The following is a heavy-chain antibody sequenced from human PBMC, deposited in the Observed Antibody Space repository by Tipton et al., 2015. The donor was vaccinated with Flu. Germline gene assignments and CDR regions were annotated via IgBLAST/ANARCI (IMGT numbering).Heavy chain of an antibody. V-gene: IGHV4-39*07. Sequence: TLSLTCTVSGGSISSSSYYWGWIRQPPGKGLEWIGSIYYSGSTYYNPSLKSRVTISVDTSKNQFSLKLSSATAADTAVYYCARDGHSYGSNYWGQGTLVTVSS. CDR3: ARDGHSYGSNY. D-gene: IGHD5-18*01. CDR2: IYYSGST. CDR1: GGSISSSSYY. J-gene: IGHJ4*02.